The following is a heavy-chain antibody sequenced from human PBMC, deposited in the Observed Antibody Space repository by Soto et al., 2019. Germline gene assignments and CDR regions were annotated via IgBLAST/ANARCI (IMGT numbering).Heavy chain of an antibody. CDR3: TKDAEAYDFAFDK. D-gene: IGHD3-3*01. CDR2: INPNSDVT. CDR1: GYTFNSYY. Sequence: QVQLVQSGAEVKKPGASVKVSCKASGYTFNSYYIHWVRQAPGQGLEWMGWINPNSDVTGYAQSFQGRVTMTRDMSMTTAYMDLTRLRSDDTALYYCTKDAEAYDFAFDKWGQGTMVTVTS. J-gene: IGHJ3*02. V-gene: IGHV1-2*02.